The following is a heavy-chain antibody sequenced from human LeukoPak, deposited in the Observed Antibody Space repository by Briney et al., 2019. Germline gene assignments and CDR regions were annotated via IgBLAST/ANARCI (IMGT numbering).Heavy chain of an antibody. CDR3: AGGGKTDGIEY. J-gene: IGHJ4*02. D-gene: IGHD3-16*01. Sequence: SETLSLTCTVSGGSISSYYWSWIRQPPGKGLEWIGYIYYSGSTNYNPSLKSRVTISVDTSKNQFSLQLNSVTPEDTAVYYCAGGGKTDGIEYWGQGTLVTVSS. CDR1: GGSISSYY. CDR2: IYYSGST. V-gene: IGHV4-59*12.